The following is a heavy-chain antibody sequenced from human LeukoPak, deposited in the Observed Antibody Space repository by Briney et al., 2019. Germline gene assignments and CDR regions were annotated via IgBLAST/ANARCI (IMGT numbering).Heavy chain of an antibody. CDR1: GASIATYY. V-gene: IGHV4-59*01. CDR3: ARGERLGPDF. Sequence: SGTLSLTCTVSGASIATYYWAWIRQPPGKGLEWIGYIHYSGSINYNPSLQSRVTISLDTSRSHFSLKLSSATAADTAVYYCARGERLGPDFWGQGTLITVSS. D-gene: IGHD1-1*01. CDR2: IHYSGSI. J-gene: IGHJ4*02.